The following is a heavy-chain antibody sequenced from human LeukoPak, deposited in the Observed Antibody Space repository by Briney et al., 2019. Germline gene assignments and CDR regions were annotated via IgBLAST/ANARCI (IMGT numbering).Heavy chain of an antibody. CDR1: GFTFSSFV. V-gene: IGHV3-7*01. CDR3: ARELSWSGRDY. J-gene: IGHJ4*02. Sequence: PGGSLRLSCAASGFTFSSFVMSWVRQAPGKGLEWVANINQDGSAKNYLDSVKGRFTISIDRGKNSLYLQMNSLRDEDTAVYYCARELSWSGRDYWGQGTLVTVSS. CDR2: INQDGSAK. D-gene: IGHD3-3*01.